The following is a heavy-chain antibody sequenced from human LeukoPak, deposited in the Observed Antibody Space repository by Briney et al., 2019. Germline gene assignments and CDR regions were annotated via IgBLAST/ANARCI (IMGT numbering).Heavy chain of an antibody. V-gene: IGHV3-49*04. CDR2: IGGKPYGGTT. J-gene: IGHJ4*02. CDR1: GFTFGDYA. D-gene: IGHD6-19*01. Sequence: GGSLRLSCTASGFTFGDYAMSWVRQAPGKGLEWVGFIGGKPYGGTTECAASVKGRFTISRDDSKSIAYLQTNSLKTEDTAVYYCLVAGGDYWGQGTLVTVSS. CDR3: LVAGGDY.